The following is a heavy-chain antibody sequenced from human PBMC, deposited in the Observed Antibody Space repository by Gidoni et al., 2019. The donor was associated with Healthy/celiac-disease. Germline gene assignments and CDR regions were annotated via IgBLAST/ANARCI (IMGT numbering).Heavy chain of an antibody. V-gene: IGHV3-30*04. CDR3: ARVDKGWYYFDY. D-gene: IGHD6-19*01. CDR2: ISYDGSNK. CDR1: GCTFSSYA. J-gene: IGHJ4*02. Sequence: QVQLVESGGGVVQAGRSLRLSGAASGCTFSSYAMHWVRQSPGKGLVWVAVISYDGSNKYSADSVKGRFTISRDNSKNTLYLQMNSLRAEDTAVYYCARVDKGWYYFDYWGQGTLVTVSS.